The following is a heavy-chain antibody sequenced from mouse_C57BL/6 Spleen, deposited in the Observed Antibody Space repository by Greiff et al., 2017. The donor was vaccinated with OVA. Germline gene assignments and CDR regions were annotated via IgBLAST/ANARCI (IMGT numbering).Heavy chain of an antibody. Sequence: VQLQQSGPELVKPGASVKISCKASGYTFTDYYMNWVKQSHGKSLEWIGDINPNNGGTSYNQKFKGKATLTVDKSSSTAYMELRSLTSEDSAVYYCARDDSSGYVTWFAYWGQGTLVTVSA. D-gene: IGHD3-2*02. CDR2: INPNNGGT. V-gene: IGHV1-26*01. CDR1: GYTFTDYY. J-gene: IGHJ3*01. CDR3: ARDDSSGYVTWFAY.